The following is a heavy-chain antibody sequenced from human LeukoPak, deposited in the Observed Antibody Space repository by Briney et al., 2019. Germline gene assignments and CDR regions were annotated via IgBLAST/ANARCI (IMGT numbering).Heavy chain of an antibody. Sequence: SETLSLTCAVYGGSFSGYYWSWIRQPPGKGLEWIGEINHSGGTNYNPSLKSRVTISVDTSKNQFSLKLSSVTAADTAVYYCARVLLWFGEFGWFDPWGQGTLVTVSS. CDR3: ARVLLWFGEFGWFDP. CDR2: INHSGGT. D-gene: IGHD3-10*01. J-gene: IGHJ5*02. V-gene: IGHV4-34*01. CDR1: GGSFSGYY.